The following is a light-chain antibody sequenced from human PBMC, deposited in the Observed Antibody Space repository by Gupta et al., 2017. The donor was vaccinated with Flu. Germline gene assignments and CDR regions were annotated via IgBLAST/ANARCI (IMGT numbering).Light chain of an antibody. CDR2: EDN. CDR3: QSYDSSNHWV. CDR1: SGSIASNY. Sequence: NFMLTQPHSVSASPGKTVTISCTRSSGSIASNYVQWYHQRPGSAPTTVIYEDNQRPSGVPDRFSGSIDSAYNSASLTICGLKTEDEADYYCQSYDSSNHWVFGGGTKLTVL. J-gene: IGLJ3*02. V-gene: IGLV6-57*03.